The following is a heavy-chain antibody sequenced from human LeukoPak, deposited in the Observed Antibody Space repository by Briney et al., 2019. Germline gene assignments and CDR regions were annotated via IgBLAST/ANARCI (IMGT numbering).Heavy chain of an antibody. D-gene: IGHD6-13*01. CDR3: ARGIAAAGTAFDY. Sequence: GGSLRLSCAASGFTVSSNYMSWVRQAPGKGLEWVSVIHSGGSTYYADSVKGRFTISRDNSKNTLYLQMNSLRAEDTAVYYCARGIAAAGTAFDYWGQGTLVTVSS. CDR2: IHSGGST. V-gene: IGHV3-66*01. J-gene: IGHJ4*02. CDR1: GFTVSSNY.